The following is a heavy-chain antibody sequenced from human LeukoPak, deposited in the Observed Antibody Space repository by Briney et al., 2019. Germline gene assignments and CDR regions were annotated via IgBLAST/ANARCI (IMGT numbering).Heavy chain of an antibody. J-gene: IGHJ4*02. CDR2: INHSGST. V-gene: IGHV4-34*01. D-gene: IGHD3-3*01. Sequence: SETLSLTCAVYGGSFSGYYRSWIRQPPGKGLEWIGEINHSGSTNYNPSLKSRVTISVDTSKNQFSLKLSSVTAADTAVYYCARGRPYYDFWSGYYTGMRSFDYWGQGTLVTVSS. CDR3: ARGRPYYDFWSGYYTGMRSFDY. CDR1: GGSFSGYY.